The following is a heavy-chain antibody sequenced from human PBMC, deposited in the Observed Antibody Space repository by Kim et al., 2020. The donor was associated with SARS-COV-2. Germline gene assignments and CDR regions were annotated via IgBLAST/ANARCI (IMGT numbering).Heavy chain of an antibody. J-gene: IGHJ4*02. D-gene: IGHD2-2*01. V-gene: IGHV3-23*01. CDR3: AKDHCSSTSCYLFDY. Sequence: SMKGLFTISRENYKNTLYLQMNSMSAEDTAVYYCAKDHCSSTSCYLFDYWGQGTLVTVSS.